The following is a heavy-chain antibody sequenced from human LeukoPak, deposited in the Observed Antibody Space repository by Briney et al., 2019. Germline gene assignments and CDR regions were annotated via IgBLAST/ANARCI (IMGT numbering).Heavy chain of an antibody. J-gene: IGHJ6*02. Sequence: VASVKVSCKASGGTFSSYAISWVRQAPGQGLEWMGRIIPILGIANYAQKFQGRVTITADKSTSTAYMELSSLRSEDTAVYYCHSSGYSGRDWTYYYYYGMDVWGQGTTVTVSS. D-gene: IGHD3-22*01. CDR2: IIPILGIA. V-gene: IGHV1-69*04. CDR3: HSSGYSGRDWTYYYYYGMDV. CDR1: GGTFSSYA.